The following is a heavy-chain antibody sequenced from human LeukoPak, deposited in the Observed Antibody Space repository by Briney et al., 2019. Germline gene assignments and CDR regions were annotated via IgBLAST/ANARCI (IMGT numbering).Heavy chain of an antibody. CDR1: GYTFTGYY. CDR3: ARGNRFYSSGWCDY. D-gene: IGHD6-19*01. CDR2: INPNSGGT. V-gene: IGHV1-2*02. J-gene: IGHJ4*02. Sequence: ASVKVSCKASGYTFTGYYMHWVRQAPGQGLEWMGWINPNSGGTNYAQKFQGRVTMTRDTSKNQFSLKLSSVTAADTAVYYCARGNRFYSSGWCDYWGQGTLVTVSS.